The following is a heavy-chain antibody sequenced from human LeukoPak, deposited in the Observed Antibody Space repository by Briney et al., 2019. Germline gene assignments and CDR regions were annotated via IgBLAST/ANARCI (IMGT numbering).Heavy chain of an antibody. J-gene: IGHJ4*02. D-gene: IGHD3/OR15-3a*01. Sequence: SETLSLTCAVSGGSISSSNWWSWVRQPPGKGLEWIGEIYHSGSTNYNPSLKSRVTISVDKSKSQFSLKLSSVTAADTAVYYCARNRWTLYYFDYWGQGTLVTVSS. CDR1: GGSISSSNW. CDR3: ARNRWTLYYFDY. V-gene: IGHV4-4*02. CDR2: IYHSGST.